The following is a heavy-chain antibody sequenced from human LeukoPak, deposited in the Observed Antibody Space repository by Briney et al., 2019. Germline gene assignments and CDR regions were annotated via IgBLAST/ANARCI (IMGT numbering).Heavy chain of an antibody. CDR3: ARERSSSGGHNWFDP. CDR2: VYYTGTT. J-gene: IGHJ5*02. Sequence: SETLSLTCTVSGGYIITSCHYWGWIRQPPGKGLEGIVSVYYTGTTSTHPFSSSPMSISVDRSKNQSSLNLTSVPAADAAVYYCARERSSSGGHNWFDPWGQGTLVTVSS. D-gene: IGHD4-23*01. V-gene: IGHV4-39*07. CDR1: GGYIITSCHY.